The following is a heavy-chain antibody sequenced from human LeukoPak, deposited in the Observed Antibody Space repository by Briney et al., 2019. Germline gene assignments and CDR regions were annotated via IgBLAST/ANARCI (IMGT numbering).Heavy chain of an antibody. CDR3: AKGASSGWYGLMDY. Sequence: GGSLRLSCAVSGFTFSSYAMSWVRQAPGKGLEWVSATSGSGGSTYYADSVKGRFTISRDNSKNTLYLQMNSLRAEDTAVYYCAKGASSGWYGLMDYWGQGTLVTVSS. CDR1: GFTFSSYA. CDR2: TSGSGGST. D-gene: IGHD6-19*01. V-gene: IGHV3-23*01. J-gene: IGHJ4*02.